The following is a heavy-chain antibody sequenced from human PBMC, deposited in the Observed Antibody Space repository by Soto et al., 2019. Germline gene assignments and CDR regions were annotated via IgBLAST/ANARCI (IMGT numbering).Heavy chain of an antibody. J-gene: IGHJ4*02. D-gene: IGHD3-22*01. V-gene: IGHV3-33*01. CDR2: IWYDGSNK. CDR3: ARDPFYDSSGYHDY. CDR1: GFTFSSYG. Sequence: QVQLVESGGGVVQPGRSLRLSCAASGFTFSSYGMHWVRQAPGKGLEWMAVIWYDGSNKYYADSVKGRFTISRDNSKNTLYMQMNSLRAEETAVYYCARDPFYDSSGYHDYWGQGTLVTVSS.